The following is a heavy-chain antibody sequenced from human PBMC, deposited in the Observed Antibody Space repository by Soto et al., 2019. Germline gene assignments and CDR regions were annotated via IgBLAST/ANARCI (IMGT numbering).Heavy chain of an antibody. CDR1: GYTFTSYA. Sequence: GASMKVSCKASGYTFTSYAMHWVRQAPGQRLEWMGWINAGNGNKKYSQKFQGRVTMTRDTSTSTVYMELSSLRSEDTAVYYCARDQVSGYYDFWSGSDINYYYYYGMDVWGQGTTVTVSS. D-gene: IGHD3-3*01. V-gene: IGHV1-3*01. CDR2: INAGNGNK. J-gene: IGHJ6*02. CDR3: ARDQVSGYYDFWSGSDINYYYYYGMDV.